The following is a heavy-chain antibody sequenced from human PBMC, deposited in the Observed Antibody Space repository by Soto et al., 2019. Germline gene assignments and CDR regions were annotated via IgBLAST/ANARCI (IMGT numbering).Heavy chain of an antibody. V-gene: IGHV3-21*01. CDR1: GFNFNTYT. Sequence: GGSLRLSCVVSGFNFNTYTMNWVRQAPGKGLEWVSSISSNDRYIYHADSVKGRFTVSRDNAKNSLFLQMNSLRAEDTAVYYCARDPRFYDSSGYLDYWGQGTLVTVSS. CDR2: ISSNDRYI. J-gene: IGHJ4*02. D-gene: IGHD3-22*01. CDR3: ARDPRFYDSSGYLDY.